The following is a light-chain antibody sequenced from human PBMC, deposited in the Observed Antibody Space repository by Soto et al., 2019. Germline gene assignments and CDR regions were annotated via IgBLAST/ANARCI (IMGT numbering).Light chain of an antibody. CDR1: QGIRND. CDR2: NAF. CDR3: LQHDTYPLA. V-gene: IGKV1-17*01. Sequence: DYPMTPSPSSLAASVADRVTITCPASQGIRNDLLGWSQQKPGKAPKCLIYNAFSLQSGVRSTFSGSGSATEFKLTISSLPPDDSAIYYWLQHDTYPLAFGQGTQVEVK. J-gene: IGKJ1*01.